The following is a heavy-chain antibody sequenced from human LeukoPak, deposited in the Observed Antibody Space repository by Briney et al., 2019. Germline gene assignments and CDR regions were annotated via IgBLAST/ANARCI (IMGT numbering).Heavy chain of an antibody. D-gene: IGHD3-9*01. CDR3: AKEGGYDILTGYPGDY. J-gene: IGHJ4*02. Sequence: GGTLRLSCAASGFTFSSYGMSWVRQAPGKGLEWVSAISGSGGSTYYADSVKGRFTISRDNSKNTLYLQMNSLRAEDTAVYYCAKEGGYDILTGYPGDYWGQGTLVTVSS. CDR1: GFTFSSYG. V-gene: IGHV3-23*01. CDR2: ISGSGGST.